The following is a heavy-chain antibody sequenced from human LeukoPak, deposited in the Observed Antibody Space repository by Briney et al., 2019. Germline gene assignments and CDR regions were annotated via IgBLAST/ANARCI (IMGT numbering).Heavy chain of an antibody. Sequence: SETLSLTCTVSGGSLSSYYWSWIRQPPGKGLEWIGYIYTSGSTNYNPSLKSRVTISVDTSKNQFSLKLSSVTAADTAVYYCARSEKADGYNWNYFDYWGQGTLVTVSS. V-gene: IGHV4-4*09. CDR2: IYTSGST. CDR3: ARSEKADGYNWNYFDY. J-gene: IGHJ4*02. D-gene: IGHD5-24*01. CDR1: GGSLSSYY.